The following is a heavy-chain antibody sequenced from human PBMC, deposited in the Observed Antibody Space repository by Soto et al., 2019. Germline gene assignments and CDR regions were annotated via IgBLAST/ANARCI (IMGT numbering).Heavy chain of an antibody. CDR2: ISSSSSYI. V-gene: IGHV3-21*01. J-gene: IGHJ6*03. D-gene: IGHD3-22*01. CDR1: GFTFSSYS. CDR3: ARALPYDGEYYYMDV. Sequence: EVQLVESGGGLVKPGGSLRLSCAASGFTFSSYSMNWVRQAPGKGLEWVSSISSSSSYIYYADSVKGRFTISRDNAKNSLYLQMNCLRAEDTAVYYCARALPYDGEYYYMDVWGKGTTVTVSS.